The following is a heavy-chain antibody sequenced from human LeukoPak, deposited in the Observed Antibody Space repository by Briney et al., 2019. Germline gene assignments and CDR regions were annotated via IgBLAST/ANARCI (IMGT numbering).Heavy chain of an antibody. CDR1: GFTFSDYY. CDR3: ARDSDIVATIDFGY. CDR2: ISSSGSTI. D-gene: IGHD5-12*01. Sequence: GGSLRLSCAASGFTFSDYYMSWIRQAPGKGLEWVSYISSSGSTIYYADSVKGRFTISRDNAKNSLYLQMNSLRAEDTAVYYCARDSDIVATIDFGYWGQGTLVTVSS. J-gene: IGHJ4*02. V-gene: IGHV3-11*01.